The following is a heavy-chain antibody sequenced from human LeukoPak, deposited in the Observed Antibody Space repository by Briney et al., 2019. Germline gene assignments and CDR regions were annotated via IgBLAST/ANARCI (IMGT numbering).Heavy chain of an antibody. V-gene: IGHV3-23*01. CDR2: ITGSAGST. CDR3: AKGAGYNAVRCVDY. J-gene: IGHJ4*02. CDR1: GFTFSNFA. D-gene: IGHD5-24*01. Sequence: GGSLRLSCAAPGFTFSNFAMNWVRQAPGKGLEWVSVITGSAGSTHYADSVKGRFTISRDNSKNTLYLQMDSLRAEDTAVYFCAKGAGYNAVRCVDYWGQGTLVTVSS.